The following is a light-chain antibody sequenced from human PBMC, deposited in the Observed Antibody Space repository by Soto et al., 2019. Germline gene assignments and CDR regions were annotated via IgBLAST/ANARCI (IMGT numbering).Light chain of an antibody. Sequence: DIQLTQSPSFLSASVGDRVTITCRASQDISSYLAWYQQRPGKVPRFLTHSASTLQSGVPPRFSATGSGTTFTLTLSSLQPEDIATYYCQQLNRFPRTFGQGTKVEV. J-gene: IGKJ1*01. CDR1: QDISSY. V-gene: IGKV1-9*01. CDR2: SAS. CDR3: QQLNRFPRT.